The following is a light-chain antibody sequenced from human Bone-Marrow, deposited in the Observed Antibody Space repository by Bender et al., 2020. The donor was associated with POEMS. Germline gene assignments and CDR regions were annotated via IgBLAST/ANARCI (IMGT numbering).Light chain of an antibody. CDR2: EDS. CDR1: SSDVGGYKS. CDR3: SSYAGTNDLI. J-gene: IGLJ2*01. Sequence: QSALTQPPSASGSPGQSVTISCTGTSSDVGGYKSVSWYRQHPGKAPKLLIYEDSQRPSGVPDRLSGSKSGNTASLTVSGLQADDEADYYCSSYAGTNDLIFGGGTRLTVL. V-gene: IGLV2-8*01.